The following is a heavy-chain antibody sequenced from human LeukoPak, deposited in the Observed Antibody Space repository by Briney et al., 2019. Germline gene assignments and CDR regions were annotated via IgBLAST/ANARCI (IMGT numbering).Heavy chain of an antibody. Sequence: SETLSLTCTLSGGTVTSSTYFWGWIRQPPGKGLEWIGSISYSGATYYNPSLKSRVSMSVHTSKNQFSLKLSSVTAADTAVYYCARGGDIVVVPAASPAAGWFDPWGQGTLVTVSS. J-gene: IGHJ5*02. CDR3: ARGGDIVVVPAASPAAGWFDP. CDR2: ISYSGAT. D-gene: IGHD2-2*01. CDR1: GGTVTSSTYF. V-gene: IGHV4-39*01.